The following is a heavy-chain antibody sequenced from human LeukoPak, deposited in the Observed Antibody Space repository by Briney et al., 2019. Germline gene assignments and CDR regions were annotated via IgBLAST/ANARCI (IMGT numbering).Heavy chain of an antibody. CDR3: ARLMTTVTTSDYYYSMDV. CDR2: IYYSGST. V-gene: IGHV4-59*08. CDR1: GGSFSGYY. J-gene: IGHJ6*03. D-gene: IGHD4-17*01. Sequence: PSETLSLTCAVYGGSFSGYYWSWIRQPPGKGLEWIGYIYYSGSTNYNPSLKSRVTISVDTSKNQFSLKLSSVTAADTAVYYCARLMTTVTTSDYYYSMDVWGKGTTVTVSS.